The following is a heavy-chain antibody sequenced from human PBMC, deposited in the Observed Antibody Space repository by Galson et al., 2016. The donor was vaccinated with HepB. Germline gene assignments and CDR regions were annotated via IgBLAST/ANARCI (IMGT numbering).Heavy chain of an antibody. CDR3: ARDPGNSSEGDY. D-gene: IGHD6-6*01. J-gene: IGHJ4*02. Sequence: SETLSLTCTVSGHSITSGYYWGWIRQPPGKGLEWIGSVHHSGTTFYNPSLKSRVTISVDTSKNQFSLRLSSVTAADTAVYYCARDPGNSSEGDYWGQGTLVTVSS. CDR1: GHSITSGYY. V-gene: IGHV4-38-2*02. CDR2: VHHSGTT.